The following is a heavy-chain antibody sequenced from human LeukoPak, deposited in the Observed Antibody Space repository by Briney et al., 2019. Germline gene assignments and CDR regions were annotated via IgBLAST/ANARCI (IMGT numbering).Heavy chain of an antibody. CDR1: GFTFSSYA. D-gene: IGHD3-22*01. Sequence: GVALRLSCAASGFTFSSYAMSWVRQAPGKGLEWVSAISGSGGSTYYADSVKGRFTISRDNSKNTLYLQMNSLRAEDTAVYYCAKDLANYYDSSGYGAEYFQHWGQGTLVTISS. J-gene: IGHJ1*01. CDR3: AKDLANYYDSSGYGAEYFQH. V-gene: IGHV3-23*01. CDR2: ISGSGGST.